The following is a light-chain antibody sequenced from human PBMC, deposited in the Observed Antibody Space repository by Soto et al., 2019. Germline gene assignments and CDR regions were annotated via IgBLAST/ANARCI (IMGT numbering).Light chain of an antibody. V-gene: IGLV2-14*03. J-gene: IGLJ1*01. Sequence: QSSLTQPASVSGSLGQSIAISCTGTISDVGTYDYVSWYQQHPNRAPKLMIYEVRNRPSGVSNRFSGSKSVNTATLTISGLQAEDEADYYCSSHTITNTRVFGTGTKVTVL. CDR1: ISDVGTYDY. CDR2: EVR. CDR3: SSHTITNTRV.